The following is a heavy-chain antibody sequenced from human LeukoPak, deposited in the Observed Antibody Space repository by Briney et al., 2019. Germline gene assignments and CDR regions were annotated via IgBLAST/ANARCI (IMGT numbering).Heavy chain of an antibody. J-gene: IGHJ4*02. D-gene: IGHD1-1*01. V-gene: IGHV3-7*01. CDR2: LKQDGSEK. CDR1: GFTFSTYW. Sequence: LTGGSLRLSCAASGFTFSTYWMTWVRQAPGKGLEWVANLKQDGSEKYYVDSVKGRFTISRDNAKNSVFLQMSSLRAEDTAVYYCARVGMATGPRQFFDYWGQGALVTVSS. CDR3: ARVGMATGPRQFFDY.